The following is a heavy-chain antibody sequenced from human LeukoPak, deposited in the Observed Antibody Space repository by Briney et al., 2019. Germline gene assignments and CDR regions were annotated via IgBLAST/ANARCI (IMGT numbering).Heavy chain of an antibody. V-gene: IGHV3-21*01. Sequence: GGSLRLSCAASGFTLSSYSMNWVRQAPGKGLEWVSSISSSSSYIHYTDSVKGRFTISRDNTKKPLYLQMNSLRAEDTAVYYCARDRYDRSGYYDYWGQGTLVTVSS. CDR1: GFTLSSYS. CDR3: ARDRYDRSGYYDY. D-gene: IGHD3-22*01. J-gene: IGHJ4*02. CDR2: ISSSSSYI.